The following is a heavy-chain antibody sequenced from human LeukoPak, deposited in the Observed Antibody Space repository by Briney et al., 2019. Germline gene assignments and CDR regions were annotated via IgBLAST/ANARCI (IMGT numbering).Heavy chain of an antibody. D-gene: IGHD2-8*02. CDR2: IHPDGGGT. V-gene: IGHV1-46*02. J-gene: IGHJ4*02. CDR3: ATYRQVLLPFES. CDR1: GYNFNDYY. Sequence: GASVKVSCKASGYNFNDYYIYWVRQAPGHGLESMGYIHPDGGGTNYAQKFQGRVTMTSDMSTNTVYMELRSLRSEDTAMYYCATYRQVLLPFESWGQGTLVTVSS.